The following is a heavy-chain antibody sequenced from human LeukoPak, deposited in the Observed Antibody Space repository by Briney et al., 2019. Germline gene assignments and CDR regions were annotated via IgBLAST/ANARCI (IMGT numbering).Heavy chain of an antibody. CDR2: INSDGSST. CDR1: GFTFSSYW. D-gene: IGHD5-24*01. Sequence: GGSLRLSCAASGFTFSSYWMHWVRQVPGKVLVWVSRINSDGSSTGYGDSAKGRFTISRDNAKNTLYLQMNSLRAEDTAVYYCARGVRDGYNLFDYWGQGTLVTVSS. J-gene: IGHJ4*02. V-gene: IGHV3-74*01. CDR3: ARGVRDGYNLFDY.